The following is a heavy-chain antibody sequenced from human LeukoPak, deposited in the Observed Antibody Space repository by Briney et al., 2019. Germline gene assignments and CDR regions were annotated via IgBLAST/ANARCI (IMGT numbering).Heavy chain of an antibody. CDR1: GYTFTRHY. V-gene: IGHV1-46*01. D-gene: IGHD4-23*01. CDR3: ARTPYGGNRKNFDY. Sequence: GASVKVSCKASGYTFTRHYMHWVRQAPGQGLEWMGVINPRGTSTIYAEKFQGRIILTRDMSSTTDYMELSSLKSDDTAVYYCARTPYGGNRKNFDYWGQGTLVTVSS. J-gene: IGHJ4*02. CDR2: INPRGTST.